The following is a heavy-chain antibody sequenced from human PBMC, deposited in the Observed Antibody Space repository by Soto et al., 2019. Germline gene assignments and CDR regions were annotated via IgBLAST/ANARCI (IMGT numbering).Heavy chain of an antibody. J-gene: IGHJ1*01. V-gene: IGHV1-3*01. Sequence: ASVKVSCKASGYTFTNYAMHWVRQAPGQRPEWMGWIHAGDGNTKFSQNFQGRVTFTRDTSANTAYMELSSLRSEDTAVYYCAFGTDYFHYWGQGTLVTVSS. CDR3: AFGTDYFHY. CDR1: GYTFTNYA. D-gene: IGHD3-16*01. CDR2: IHAGDGNT.